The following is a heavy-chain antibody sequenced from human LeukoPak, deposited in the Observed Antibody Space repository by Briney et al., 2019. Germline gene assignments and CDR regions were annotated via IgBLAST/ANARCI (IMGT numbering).Heavy chain of an antibody. CDR3: ARGGYNWDTDAGWFDP. V-gene: IGHV3-23*01. CDR1: GFTFGSYA. CDR2: ISGSGESK. Sequence: GGSLRLSCAAAGFTFGSYAMHWVRQVAGKGLEWVSGISGSGESKFYADSVKGRFTVSRDNSKNTLYLQMNSLRVEDTAVYCCARGGYNWDTDAGWFDPWGLGTLVTVSS. J-gene: IGHJ5*02. D-gene: IGHD1/OR15-1a*01.